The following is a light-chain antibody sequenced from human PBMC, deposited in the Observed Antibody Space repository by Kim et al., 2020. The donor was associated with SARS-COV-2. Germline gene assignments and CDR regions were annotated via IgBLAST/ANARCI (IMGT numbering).Light chain of an antibody. Sequence: ASVGDKVTITCRTSQSISSHLNWYHQKPGRAPKLLISAASTLQGGVPSRFSGSGSETDFTLTISSLQPEDFATYFCQQSYISPFTFGPGTKVDIK. CDR1: QSISSH. CDR3: QQSYISPFT. J-gene: IGKJ3*01. V-gene: IGKV1-39*01. CDR2: AAS.